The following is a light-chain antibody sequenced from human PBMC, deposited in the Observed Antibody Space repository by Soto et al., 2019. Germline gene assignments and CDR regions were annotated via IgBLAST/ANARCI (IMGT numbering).Light chain of an antibody. J-gene: IGKJ1*01. Sequence: DIQMTQSPSTVSASVGDRITITCRASQSINTWLAWYRQRPGEAPQLLIYDGSTLAMGDPSRFSGSGSGTDFTLSISRLQPDDFATFYCQQYHTYPRTFGQGTKVEVK. CDR2: DGS. CDR3: QQYHTYPRT. CDR1: QSINTW. V-gene: IGKV1-5*01.